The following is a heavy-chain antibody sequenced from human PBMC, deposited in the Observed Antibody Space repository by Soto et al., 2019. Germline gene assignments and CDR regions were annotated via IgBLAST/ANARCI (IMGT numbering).Heavy chain of an antibody. J-gene: IGHJ4*02. CDR1: GGTFSSYA. D-gene: IGHD5-18*01. Sequence: ASVKVSCKASGGTFSSYAISWVRQAPGQGLEWMGGIIPIFGTANYAQKFQGRVTITADKSTSTAYMELSSLRSEDTAVYYCARDVRGYSYGGSFDYWGQGTLVTVSS. CDR2: IIPIFGTA. V-gene: IGHV1-69*06. CDR3: ARDVRGYSYGGSFDY.